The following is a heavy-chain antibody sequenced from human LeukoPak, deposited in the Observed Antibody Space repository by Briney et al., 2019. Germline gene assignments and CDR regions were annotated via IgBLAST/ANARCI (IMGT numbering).Heavy chain of an antibody. CDR2: IYYSGST. Sequence: SETLSLTCSVSGYDISSGYYWGWIRQPPGKGLEWIGSIYYSGSTYYNPSLKSRVTISVDTSKNQFSLKLSSVTAADTAVYYCASGYSYGTKPYDYWGQGTLVTVSS. D-gene: IGHD5-18*01. J-gene: IGHJ4*02. CDR3: ASGYSYGTKPYDY. V-gene: IGHV4-38-2*02. CDR1: GYDISSGYY.